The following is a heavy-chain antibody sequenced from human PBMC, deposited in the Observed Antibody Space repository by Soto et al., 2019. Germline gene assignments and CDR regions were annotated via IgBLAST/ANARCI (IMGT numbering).Heavy chain of an antibody. V-gene: IGHV4-4*02. Sequence: SETLSLTCAVSSGSISSSNLWTWVRQPPGKGLEWIGEIYHSGSTNYNPSLKSRVTISVDKSKNQFSLKVTSVTAADTAVYYCASRQPPALGDFQHWGQGTLVTVSS. CDR3: ASRQPPALGDFQH. D-gene: IGHD1-1*01. CDR1: SGSISSSNL. J-gene: IGHJ1*01. CDR2: IYHSGST.